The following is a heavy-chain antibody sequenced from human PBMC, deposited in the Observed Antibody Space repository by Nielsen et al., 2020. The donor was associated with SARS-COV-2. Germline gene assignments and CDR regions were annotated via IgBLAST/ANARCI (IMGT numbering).Heavy chain of an antibody. CDR1: GGSFSGYY. CDR3: AREVRTYYYDSSGYYHFDY. Sequence: SETLSLTCAVYGGSFSGYYWSWIRQPPGKGLEWIGEINHSGSTNYNPSLKSRVTISVDTSKNQFSLNLSSVTAADTAVYYCAREVRTYYYDSSGYYHFDYWGQGTLVTVSS. D-gene: IGHD3-22*01. J-gene: IGHJ4*02. V-gene: IGHV4-34*01. CDR2: INHSGST.